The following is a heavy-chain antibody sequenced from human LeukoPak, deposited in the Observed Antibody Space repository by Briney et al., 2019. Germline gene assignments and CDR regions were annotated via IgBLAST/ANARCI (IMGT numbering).Heavy chain of an antibody. D-gene: IGHD6-19*01. CDR3: AKDRSGWYWMENAFDI. CDR2: ISWNSGSI. CDR1: GFTFDDYA. J-gene: IGHJ3*02. V-gene: IGHV3-9*01. Sequence: GGSLRLSCAASGFTFDDYAMHWVRQAPGKGLEWVSGISWNSGSIVYADSVKGRFTISRDNAKTSLYLQMNSLRAEDTAVYYCAKDRSGWYWMENAFDILGQGTMVTVAS.